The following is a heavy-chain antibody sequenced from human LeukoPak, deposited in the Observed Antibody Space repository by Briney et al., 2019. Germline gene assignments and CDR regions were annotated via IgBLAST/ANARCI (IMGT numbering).Heavy chain of an antibody. CDR2: INPSGGST. V-gene: IGHV1-46*01. Sequence: GASVKVSCKASGYTFTSYYMHWGRQAPGQGLEWMGIINPSGGSTSYAQKFQGRVTMTRDTSTSTVYMELSSLRSEDTAVYYCARENTHDYGDYVPFDYWGQGTLVTVSS. CDR1: GYTFTSYY. CDR3: ARENTHDYGDYVPFDY. J-gene: IGHJ4*02. D-gene: IGHD4-17*01.